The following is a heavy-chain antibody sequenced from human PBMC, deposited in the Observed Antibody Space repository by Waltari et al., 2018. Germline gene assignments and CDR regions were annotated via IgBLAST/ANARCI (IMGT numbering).Heavy chain of an antibody. CDR1: GFTSSSYE. Sequence: EVQLVESGGGLVQPGRSLSLPGAAAGFTSSSYEMNWVRQAPGKGLEWVSYISSSSTIYYADSVKGRFTISRDNAKSSLSLQMNSLRAEDTAVYYCARRFDYWGQGTLVTVSS. CDR2: ISSSSTI. CDR3: ARRFDY. J-gene: IGHJ4*02. V-gene: IGHV3-48*03.